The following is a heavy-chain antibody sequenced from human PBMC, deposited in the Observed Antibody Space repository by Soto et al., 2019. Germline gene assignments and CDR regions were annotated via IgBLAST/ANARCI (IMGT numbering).Heavy chain of an antibody. CDR2: IIPIFGTA. Sequence: QVQLVQSGAEVKKPGSSVKVSCKASGGTFSSYAISWVRQAPGQRLEWMGGIIPIFGTANYAQKFQGRVTITAEESTSTAYMELSSLRSEDTAVYYCARDRLGYCSGGSCYYTDYWGQGTLVTVSS. J-gene: IGHJ4*02. V-gene: IGHV1-69*01. D-gene: IGHD2-15*01. CDR3: ARDRLGYCSGGSCYYTDY. CDR1: GGTFSSYA.